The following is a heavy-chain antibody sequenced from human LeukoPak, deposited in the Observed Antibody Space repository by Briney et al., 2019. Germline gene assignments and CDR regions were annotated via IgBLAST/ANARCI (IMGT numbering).Heavy chain of an antibody. CDR1: GFTFSSYS. CDR2: ISSSSSSYI. V-gene: IGHV3-21*01. CDR3: ARDVSGYSYGLGDY. J-gene: IGHJ4*02. D-gene: IGHD5-18*01. Sequence: PGGSLRLSCAASGFTFSSYSMNWVRQAPGKGLEWASSISSSSSSYISYADSVKGRFTVSRDNAKNSLYLQMNSLRAEDTAMYYCARDVSGYSYGLGDYWGQGTLVTVSS.